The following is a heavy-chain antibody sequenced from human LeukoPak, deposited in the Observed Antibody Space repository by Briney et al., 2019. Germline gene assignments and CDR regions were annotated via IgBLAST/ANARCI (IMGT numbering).Heavy chain of an antibody. V-gene: IGHV1-2*02. Sequence: ASVKLSCNASGYTFIVYNMHWVRHGPAQGHGLMWWINPNKGGTDYAQKDPGRVSMVRDTSVSTADMELSSLRSENTAVYYCARGPPRHYGDYGFEDYWGQGTLVTVSS. J-gene: IGHJ4*02. CDR1: GYTFIVYN. CDR2: INPNKGGT. CDR3: ARGPPRHYGDYGFEDY. D-gene: IGHD4-17*01.